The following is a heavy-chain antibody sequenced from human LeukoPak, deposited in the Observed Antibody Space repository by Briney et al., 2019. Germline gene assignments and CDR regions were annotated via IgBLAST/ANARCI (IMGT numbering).Heavy chain of an antibody. D-gene: IGHD6-19*01. V-gene: IGHV3-9*01. Sequence: PGGSLRLSSAASGFTFDDYAMHWVRQAPGKGLEWVSGISWNSGSIGYADSVKGRFTISRDNAKNSLYLQMNSLRAEDTALYYCAKGGAVAYYYYGMDVWGQGTTVTVSS. CDR2: ISWNSGSI. CDR1: GFTFDDYA. J-gene: IGHJ6*02. CDR3: AKGGAVAYYYYGMDV.